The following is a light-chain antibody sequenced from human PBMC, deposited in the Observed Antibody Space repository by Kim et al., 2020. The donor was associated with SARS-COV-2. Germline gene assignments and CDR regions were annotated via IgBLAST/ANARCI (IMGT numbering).Light chain of an antibody. CDR3: QAWDSNTWV. V-gene: IGLV3-1*01. CDR2: QDS. J-gene: IGLJ3*02. CDR1: KLGDKY. Sequence: SYELTQPPSVSVSPGQTASITCSGDKLGDKYACWYQQKPGQSPVLVIYQDSKRPSGIPERFSGSNSGNTATLPISGTQAMDEADYYCQAWDSNTWVFGGG.